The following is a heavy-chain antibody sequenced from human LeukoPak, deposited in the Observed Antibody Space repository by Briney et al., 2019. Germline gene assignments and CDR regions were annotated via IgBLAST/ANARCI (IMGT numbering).Heavy chain of an antibody. V-gene: IGHV3-33*01. Sequence: GGSLRLSCAASGFTFSSYGMHWVRQAPGGGLGWGAFIWYDGSNKYYADSVKGRFTISRDNSKNMLYLQMNSLRAEDTAVYYCARDRRRFGELQNWFDPWGQGTLVTVSS. CDR2: IWYDGSNK. CDR3: ARDRRRFGELQNWFDP. CDR1: GFTFSSYG. J-gene: IGHJ5*02. D-gene: IGHD3-10*01.